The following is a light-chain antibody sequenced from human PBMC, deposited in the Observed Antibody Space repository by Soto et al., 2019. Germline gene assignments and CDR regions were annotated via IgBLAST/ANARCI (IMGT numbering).Light chain of an antibody. CDR1: SSDVGSYNY. CDR2: EVN. CDR3: SSYAGSNNYV. V-gene: IGLV2-8*01. Sequence: QSVLTQPPSASGSSGQSVTVSCTGTSSDVGSYNYVSWYQQHPGKAPKLMIYEVNKRPSGVPDRFSGSKSGNTASLTVSGLQAEDEADYYCSSYAGSNNYVFGTGTKVTVL. J-gene: IGLJ1*01.